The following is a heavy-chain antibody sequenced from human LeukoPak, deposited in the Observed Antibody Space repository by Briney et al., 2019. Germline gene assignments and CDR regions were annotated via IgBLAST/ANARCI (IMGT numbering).Heavy chain of an antibody. CDR3: ARDTCTNGVCYIP. CDR2: INPRGGST. CDR1: GGTFSNYV. J-gene: IGHJ5*02. Sequence: ASVKASCKASGGTFSNYVINWVRQAPGQGLEWMGIINPRGGSTSYAQKFQGRVTMTRDTSTSTVYMELSSLRSEDTAVYYCARDTCTNGVCYIPWGQGTLVTVSS. D-gene: IGHD2-8*01. V-gene: IGHV1-46*01.